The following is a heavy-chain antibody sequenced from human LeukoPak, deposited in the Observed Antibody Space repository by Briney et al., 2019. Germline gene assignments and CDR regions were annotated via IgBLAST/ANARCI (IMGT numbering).Heavy chain of an antibody. J-gene: IGHJ5*02. CDR2: IYYSGST. V-gene: IGHV4-59*08. CDR3: ARHVGFITMVRGVINNNWFDP. D-gene: IGHD3-10*01. Sequence: SETLSLTCTVSGGSISSYYWSWIRQPPGKGLEWIGYIYYSGSTNYNPSLKSRVTISVDTSKNQFSLKLSSVTAADTAVYYCARHVGFITMVRGVINNNWFDPWGQGTLVTASS. CDR1: GGSISSYY.